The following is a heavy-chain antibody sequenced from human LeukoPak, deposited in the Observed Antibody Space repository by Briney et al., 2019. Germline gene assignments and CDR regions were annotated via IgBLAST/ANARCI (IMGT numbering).Heavy chain of an antibody. CDR2: IYHSGST. J-gene: IGHJ5*02. CDR1: GYSISSGYC. D-gene: IGHD6-19*01. Sequence: SETLSLTCTVSGYSISSGYCWGWIRQPPGKGLEWIGSIYHSGSTNYNPSLKSRVTISVDTSKNQFSLKLSSVTAADTAVYYCARQAGTGWFDPWGQGTLVTVSS. CDR3: ARQAGTGWFDP. V-gene: IGHV4-38-2*02.